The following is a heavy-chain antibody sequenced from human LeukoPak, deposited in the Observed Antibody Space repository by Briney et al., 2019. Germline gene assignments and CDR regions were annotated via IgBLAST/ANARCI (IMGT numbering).Heavy chain of an antibody. CDR1: GYSISSGYY. CDR3: ARRSQLLYLF. D-gene: IGHD2-2*02. V-gene: IGHV4-38-2*02. Sequence: SETLSLTCTVSGYSISSGYYWGWIRQPPGKGLEWIGSIYHSGSTYYNPSLKSRVTISVDTSKNQFSLKLSSVTAADTAVYYCARRSQLLYLFWGQGTLVTVSS. J-gene: IGHJ4*02. CDR2: IYHSGST.